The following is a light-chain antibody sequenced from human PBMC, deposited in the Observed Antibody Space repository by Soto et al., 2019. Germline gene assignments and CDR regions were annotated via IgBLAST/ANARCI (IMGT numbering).Light chain of an antibody. Sequence: QSVLTQPASVSGSPGQTITISCTGSDSDIGAYNYVSWYQHHPGKAPKLLIYEVSDQPSGVSQRFSGSKSANTASLTISGLQADDEADYSCASYTTSHIRVFGGGTKLTVL. CDR3: ASYTTSHIRV. J-gene: IGLJ3*02. V-gene: IGLV2-14*01. CDR2: EVS. CDR1: DSDIGAYNY.